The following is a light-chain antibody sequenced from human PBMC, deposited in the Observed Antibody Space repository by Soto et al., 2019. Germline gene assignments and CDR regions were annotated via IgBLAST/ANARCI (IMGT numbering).Light chain of an antibody. Sequence: QSVVTQSASVSGYLGLSITISCTGTSSDVGSYNLVSWYQQHPGKAPKLMIYEVSKRPSVVSNRFSGSKSGNTASLTISGLQAEDEADYYCCSYAGSSTYVFGTGTKVTVL. CDR1: SSDVGSYNL. CDR3: CSYAGSSTYV. V-gene: IGLV2-23*02. J-gene: IGLJ1*01. CDR2: EVS.